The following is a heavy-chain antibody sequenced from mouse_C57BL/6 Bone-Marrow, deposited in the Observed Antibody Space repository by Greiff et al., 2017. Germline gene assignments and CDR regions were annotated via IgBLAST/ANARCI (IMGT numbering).Heavy chain of an antibody. CDR3: ARWGLRRFYAMDY. J-gene: IGHJ4*01. CDR1: GYTFTSYW. V-gene: IGHV1-7*01. CDR2: INPSSGYT. Sequence: VHLVESGAELAKPGASVKLSCKASGYTFTSYWMHWVKQRPGQGLEWIGYINPSSGYTKYNQKFKDKATLTADKSSSTAYMQLSSLTYADSAVYYCARWGLRRFYAMDYWGQGTSVTVSS. D-gene: IGHD2-4*01.